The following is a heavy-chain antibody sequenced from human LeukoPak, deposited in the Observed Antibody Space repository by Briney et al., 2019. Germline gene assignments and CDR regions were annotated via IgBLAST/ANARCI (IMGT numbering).Heavy chain of an antibody. CDR1: GGSISSGGYY. D-gene: IGHD6-13*01. CDR3: ARPKWAAAGTFDY. CDR2: IYHSGST. Sequence: PSETLSLTCTVSGGSISSGGYYWSWIRQPPGKGLEWIGYIYHSGSTYYNPSLKSRVTISVDTSKNQFSLKLSSVTAADTAVYYCARPKWAAAGTFDYWGQGTLVTVSS. V-gene: IGHV4-30-2*01. J-gene: IGHJ4*02.